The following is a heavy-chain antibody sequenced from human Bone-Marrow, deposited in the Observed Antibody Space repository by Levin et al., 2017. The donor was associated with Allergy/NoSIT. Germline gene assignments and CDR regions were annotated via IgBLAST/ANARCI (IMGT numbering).Heavy chain of an antibody. CDR1: GFTFDNFA. CDR2: ISWDSGSL. V-gene: IGHV3-9*01. CDR3: ARDITSSNYYGMDV. J-gene: IGHJ6*02. D-gene: IGHD3-10*01. Sequence: GGSLRLSCIASGFTFDNFAMHWVRQVPGKGLEWVSGISWDSGSLGYADSVKGRFTISRDNAKNSLHLQMTSLRSEDTALYFCARDITSSNYYGMDVWGQGTAVTVS.